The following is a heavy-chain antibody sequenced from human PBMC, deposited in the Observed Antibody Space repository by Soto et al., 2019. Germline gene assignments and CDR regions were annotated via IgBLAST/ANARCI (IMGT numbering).Heavy chain of an antibody. J-gene: IGHJ6*02. CDR1: GGTFSSYA. V-gene: IGHV1-69*12. D-gene: IGHD2-2*01. CDR3: ARHVPAAGYYYGMDV. CDR2: IIPIFGTA. Sequence: QVQLVQSGAEVKKPGSSVKVSCKASGGTFSSYAISWVRQAPGQGLEWKGGIIPIFGTANYAQKFQGRVTIPADESTSTAYRELSSLRSEDTAVYYCARHVPAAGYYYGMDVWGQGTTVTVSS.